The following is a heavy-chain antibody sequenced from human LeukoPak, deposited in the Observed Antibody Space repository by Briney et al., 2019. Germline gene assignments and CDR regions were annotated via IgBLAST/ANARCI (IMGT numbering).Heavy chain of an antibody. Sequence: ASVKVSCKASGYTFSDYYLHWLRQAPGQGLEWMGWMHPNSGGTNYAQKFQGRVTMTRDTSITTAYMDLSRLTSDDTALYCCASLAHFDGSTYYPDFWGQGTLVTVSS. CDR2: MHPNSGGT. D-gene: IGHD3-22*01. CDR3: ASLAHFDGSTYYPDF. V-gene: IGHV1-2*02. J-gene: IGHJ4*02. CDR1: GYTFSDYY.